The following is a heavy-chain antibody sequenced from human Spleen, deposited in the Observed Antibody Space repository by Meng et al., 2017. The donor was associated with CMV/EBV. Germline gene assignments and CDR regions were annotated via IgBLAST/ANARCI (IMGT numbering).Heavy chain of an antibody. J-gene: IGHJ4*02. Sequence: SGYTFNNYGIHWVRQAPGQGLEWMGWVNANSGAKDYAQKFQGRVTMARDTSISTAYMELSRLRSDDTAVYYCARGYCSGASCYIDDWGQGTLVTVSS. CDR1: GYTFNNYG. CDR2: VNANSGAK. V-gene: IGHV1-2*02. D-gene: IGHD2-2*02. CDR3: ARGYCSGASCYIDD.